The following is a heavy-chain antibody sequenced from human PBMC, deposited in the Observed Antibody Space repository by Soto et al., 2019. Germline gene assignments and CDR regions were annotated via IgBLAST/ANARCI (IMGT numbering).Heavy chain of an antibody. Sequence: EVHLVESGGGLVQTGGSLRLSCAIFESTVSRDWMNWVRQAPGKGLEWVAHINQDGSEKYYVDSVKGRFTISRDNPKNSLYLQMNSPRPGDTVIYYCSGGVGDAFWGQGTLVTVSS. D-gene: IGHD1-26*01. CDR3: SGGVGDAF. CDR2: INQDGSEK. CDR1: ESTVSRDW. V-gene: IGHV3-7*04. J-gene: IGHJ4*02.